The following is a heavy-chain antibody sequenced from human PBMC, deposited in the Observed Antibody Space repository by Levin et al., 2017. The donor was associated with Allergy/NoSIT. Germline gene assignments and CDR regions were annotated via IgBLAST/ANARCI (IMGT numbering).Heavy chain of an antibody. CDR2: IYPGDSDT. V-gene: IGHV5-51*01. D-gene: IGHD1-26*01. J-gene: IGHJ6*02. Sequence: GESLKISCRGSGHSFSNSWIGWVRQLPRKGLEWMGIIYPGDSDTTYSPSFQGQVTISADKSISTAYLQWSSLKASDTAMYYCARRQLYRSGSYSYYAMDVWGQGTTVTVSS. CDR3: ARRQLYRSGSYSYYAMDV. CDR1: GHSFSNSW.